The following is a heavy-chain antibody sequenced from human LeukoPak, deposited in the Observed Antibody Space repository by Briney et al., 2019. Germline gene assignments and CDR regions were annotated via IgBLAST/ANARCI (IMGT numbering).Heavy chain of an antibody. J-gene: IGHJ4*02. V-gene: IGHV3-73*01. CDR1: GFTFSGSA. CDR3: TRPPYDSSGYYFDDY. D-gene: IGHD3-22*01. CDR2: IRSKANSYAT. Sequence: GGSLRLSCAASGFTFSGSAMHWVRQASGKGLEWVGRIRSKANSYATAYAASVKGRFTISRDDSKNTAYLQMNSLKTEDTAVYYCTRPPYDSSGYYFDDYWGQGTLVTVSS.